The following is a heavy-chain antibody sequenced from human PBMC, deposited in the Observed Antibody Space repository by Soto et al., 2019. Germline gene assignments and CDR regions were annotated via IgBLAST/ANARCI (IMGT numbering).Heavy chain of an antibody. J-gene: IGHJ6*02. CDR3: ARDRIAAAGRGPYYYYGMDV. Sequence: GGSLRFSCAASGFTFSSYSMNWVRQAPGKGLEWVSSISSSSSYIYYADSVKGRFTISRDNAKNSLYLQMNSLRAEDTAVYYCARDRIAAAGRGPYYYYGMDVWGHGTTVTVSS. CDR1: GFTFSSYS. D-gene: IGHD6-13*01. CDR2: ISSSSSYI. V-gene: IGHV3-21*01.